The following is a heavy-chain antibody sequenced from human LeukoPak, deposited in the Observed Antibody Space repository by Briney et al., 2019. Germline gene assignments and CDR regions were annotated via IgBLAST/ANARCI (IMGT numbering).Heavy chain of an antibody. CDR2: ISAYNGNT. J-gene: IGHJ4*02. CDR1: GYTFTSYG. Sequence: ASVKVSCKASGYTFTSYGISWVRQAPGQGLEWMGWISAYNGNTNYAQKLQGRVTMTTDTSTSTAYMELRSLRSDDTVVYYCARDLGAVVPAAIDFDYWGQGTLVILSS. CDR3: ARDLGAVVPAAIDFDY. D-gene: IGHD2-2*01. V-gene: IGHV1-18*01.